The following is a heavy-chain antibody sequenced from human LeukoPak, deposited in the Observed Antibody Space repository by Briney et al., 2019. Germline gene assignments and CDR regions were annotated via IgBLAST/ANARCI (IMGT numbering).Heavy chain of an antibody. CDR3: AKDRPRPGCAILEGDYYYGLAA. Sequence: GGSLRLSCAASGFTFDDYAMHWVRQAPGKGLEWVSGISWNSGSMDYADSVKGRFTISRDNAKNSLYLQMNSLRAEDTALYYYAKDRPRPGCAILEGDYYYGLAACRQGPTVTVPS. D-gene: IGHD2-21*01. CDR2: ISWNSGSM. CDR1: GFTFDDYA. V-gene: IGHV3-9*01. J-gene: IGHJ6*02.